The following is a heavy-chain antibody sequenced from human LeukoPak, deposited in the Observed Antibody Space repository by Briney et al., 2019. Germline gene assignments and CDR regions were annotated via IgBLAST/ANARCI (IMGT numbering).Heavy chain of an antibody. CDR3: AKLTGTTGGADY. V-gene: IGHV3-23*01. CDR1: GFTFSSYA. Sequence: GGSLRLSCAASGFTFSSYAMSWVRQAPGKGLEWVSTISGSGGSTYYADSVKGRFTISRDNSKNTLFLQLNSLRAEDTAVYYCAKLTGTTGGADYWGQGTLVTVSS. CDR2: ISGSGGST. J-gene: IGHJ4*02. D-gene: IGHD1-1*01.